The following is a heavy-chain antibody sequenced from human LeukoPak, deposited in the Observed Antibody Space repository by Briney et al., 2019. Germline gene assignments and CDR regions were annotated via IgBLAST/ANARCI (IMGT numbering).Heavy chain of an antibody. J-gene: IGHJ4*02. D-gene: IGHD3-22*01. V-gene: IGHV3-23*01. Sequence: GSLLLSCAASGFLFNNYGLVWVRQAPGKGLEWVSAISNDGGGTTYADFVKGRFSVSRDNSKNTLFLQMNSLRAEDTALYYCAKGSSGYFFDLWGQGTLVTVSS. CDR1: GFLFNNYG. CDR3: AKGSSGYFFDL. CDR2: ISNDGGGT.